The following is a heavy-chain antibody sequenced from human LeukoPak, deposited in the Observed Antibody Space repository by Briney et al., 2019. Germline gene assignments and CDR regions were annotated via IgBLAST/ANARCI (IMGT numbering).Heavy chain of an antibody. CDR1: GFTFSSYW. D-gene: IGHD3-22*01. CDR2: IKQDGSEK. Sequence: PWGSLRLSCAASGFTFSSYWMSWVRQAPGKGLEWVANIKQDGSEKYYVDSVKGRFTISRDNAKNSLYLQMNSLRAEDTAVYYCARDNGYYDCSGYYYYYYGMDVWGQGTTVTVSS. CDR3: ARDNGYYDCSGYYYYYYGMDV. V-gene: IGHV3-7*01. J-gene: IGHJ6*02.